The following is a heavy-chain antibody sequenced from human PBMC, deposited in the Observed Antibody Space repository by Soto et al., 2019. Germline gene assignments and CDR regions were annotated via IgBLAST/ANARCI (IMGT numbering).Heavy chain of an antibody. J-gene: IGHJ6*02. CDR2: INHSGST. Sequence: PSETLSLTCAVYGGSFSGYYWSWIRQPPGKGLEWIGEINHSGSTNYNPSLKSRVTISVDTSKNQFSLKLSSVTAADTAVYYCARLRYYYGSGGDYYYGMDVWGQGTTVTVSS. CDR3: ARLRYYYGSGGDYYYGMDV. CDR1: GGSFSGYY. D-gene: IGHD3-10*01. V-gene: IGHV4-34*01.